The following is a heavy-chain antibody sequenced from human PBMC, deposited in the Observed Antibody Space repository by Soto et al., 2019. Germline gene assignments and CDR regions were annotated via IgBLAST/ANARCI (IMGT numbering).Heavy chain of an antibody. CDR3: ARQDV. CDR1: GYSLTSYW. CDR2: IDPSDSYT. Sequence: GEPLKISCKASGYSLTSYWISWVRQKPGKGLEWMGNIDPSDSYTNYSPSFQGHVTISADTSINTAYLQWYSLKASDTAMYYCARQDVWGQGTTVTVSS. V-gene: IGHV5-10-1*01. J-gene: IGHJ6*02.